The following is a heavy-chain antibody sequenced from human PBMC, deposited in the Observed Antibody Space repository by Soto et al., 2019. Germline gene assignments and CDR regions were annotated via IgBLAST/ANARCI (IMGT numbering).Heavy chain of an antibody. V-gene: IGHV3-30-3*01. D-gene: IGHD6-13*01. CDR2: ISYDGSNK. J-gene: IGHJ6*02. CDR1: GFTFSSYA. Sequence: PGGSLRLSCAASGFTFSSYAMHWVRQVPGKGLEWVAVISYDGSNKYYADSVKGRFTISRDNSKNTLYLQMNSLRAEDTAVYYCAREPYSSSWEYYYYYGMDVWGQGTTVTVSS. CDR3: AREPYSSSWEYYYYYGMDV.